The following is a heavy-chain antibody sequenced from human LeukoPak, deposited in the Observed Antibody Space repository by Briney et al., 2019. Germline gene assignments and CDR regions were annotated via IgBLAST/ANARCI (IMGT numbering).Heavy chain of an antibody. D-gene: IGHD1-26*01. CDR2: IYYSGST. J-gene: IGHJ6*02. CDR3: ARAKGIVGATKTYGMDV. CDR1: GGSISSSSYY. V-gene: IGHV4-39*07. Sequence: SETLSLTCTVSGGSISSSSYYRGWIRQPPGKGLEWIGSIYYSGSTYYNPSLKSRVTISVDTSKNQFSLKLSSVTAADTAVYYCARAKGIVGATKTYGMDVWGQGTTVTVSS.